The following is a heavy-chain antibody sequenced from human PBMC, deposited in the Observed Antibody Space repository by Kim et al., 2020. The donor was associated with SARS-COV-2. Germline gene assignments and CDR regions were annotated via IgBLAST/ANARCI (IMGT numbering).Heavy chain of an antibody. J-gene: IGHJ5*02. CDR3: ARVAVVGGGWFDP. CDR2: IIPIFGTA. CDR1: GGTFSSYA. Sequence: SVKVSCKASGGTFSSYAISWVRQAPGQGLEWMGGIIPIFGTANYAQKFQGRVTITADESTSTAYMELSSLRSEDTAVYYCARVAVVGGGWFDPWGQGTLVTVSS. V-gene: IGHV1-69*13. D-gene: IGHD2-15*01.